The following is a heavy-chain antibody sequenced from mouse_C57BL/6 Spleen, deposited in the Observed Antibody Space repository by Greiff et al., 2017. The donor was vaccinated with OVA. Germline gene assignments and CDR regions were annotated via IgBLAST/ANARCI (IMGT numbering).Heavy chain of an antibody. D-gene: IGHD1-2*01. Sequence: VQLQQSGPELVKPGASVKISCKASGYSFTDYNMTWVKQSNGKSLEWIGVINPTYGTTSYNQKFQGKATLTVDQSSSTADRQLNSLTSEDSAVYYCARGAPDGPFAYWGQGTLVTVSA. V-gene: IGHV1-39*01. CDR3: ARGAPDGPFAY. J-gene: IGHJ3*01. CDR1: GYSFTDYN. CDR2: INPTYGTT.